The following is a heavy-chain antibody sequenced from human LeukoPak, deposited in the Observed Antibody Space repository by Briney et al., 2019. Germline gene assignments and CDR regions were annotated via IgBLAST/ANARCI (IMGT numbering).Heavy chain of an antibody. CDR3: AGQGRGNSWYRKESSWFDP. V-gene: IGHV4-34*01. J-gene: IGHJ5*02. D-gene: IGHD6-13*01. Sequence: SETLSLTCAVYGGSFSGYYWSWIRQPPGKGLEWIGEINHSGSTNYYPSLKSRVTISVDTSKKQFSLKLSSVTAADTAVYYCAGQGRGNSWYRKESSWFDPWGQGTLVTVSS. CDR2: INHSGST. CDR1: GGSFSGYY.